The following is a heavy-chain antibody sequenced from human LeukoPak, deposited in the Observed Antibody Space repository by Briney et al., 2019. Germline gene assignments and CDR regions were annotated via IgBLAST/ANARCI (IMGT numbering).Heavy chain of an antibody. V-gene: IGHV4-61*02. CDR2: IYTSGST. CDR1: SGSISSGDNY. CDR3: ARASYSYDINGWVPFDY. Sequence: SETLSLTCTVSSGSISSGDNYWSWIRQPAGKGLEWIGRIYTSGSTNYNPSLKSRVTISGDTSKNQFSLRLSSVTAADTAVYYCARASYSYDINGWVPFDYWGQGTLVTVSS. D-gene: IGHD3-22*01. J-gene: IGHJ4*02.